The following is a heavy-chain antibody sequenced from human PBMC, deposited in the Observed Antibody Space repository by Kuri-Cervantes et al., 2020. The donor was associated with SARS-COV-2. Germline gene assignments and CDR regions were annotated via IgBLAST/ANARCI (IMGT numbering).Heavy chain of an antibody. CDR1: GFTFSSYA. V-gene: IGHV3-23*01. CDR2: ISGSGGST. D-gene: IGHD3-10*01. Sequence: GESLKISCAASGFTFSSYAMSWVRQAPGKGLEWVSAISGSGGSTYYADSVKGRFTISRDNSKNTLYLQMNSLRAEDTAVYYCAKEGCFYGSGRHFDYWGQGTLVTVS. CDR3: AKEGCFYGSGRHFDY. J-gene: IGHJ4*02.